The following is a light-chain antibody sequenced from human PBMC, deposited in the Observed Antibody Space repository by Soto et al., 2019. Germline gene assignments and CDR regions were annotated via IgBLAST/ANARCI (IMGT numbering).Light chain of an antibody. Sequence: DIPMTQSPSSLSASVGDRVTITCRASQSISSYLNWYQQKPGKAPKLLIHAASSLQSGVPSRFSGSGSATDFTLTISSLQPEDFATYYCQQSYLTPITFGQGTRLEI. J-gene: IGKJ5*01. CDR2: AAS. V-gene: IGKV1-39*01. CDR3: QQSYLTPIT. CDR1: QSISSY.